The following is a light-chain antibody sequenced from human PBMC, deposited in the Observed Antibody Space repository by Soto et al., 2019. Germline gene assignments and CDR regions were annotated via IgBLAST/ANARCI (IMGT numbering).Light chain of an antibody. V-gene: IGKV3-20*01. CDR3: QQYGSSGT. CDR2: ATY. CDR1: QSVISRY. Sequence: EIVLTQSPGTLSLSPGETASLSCLASQSVISRYLAWYQQKSGQATRLINYATYNGATGIPGMFGGRWSGTDIPLTSSRQDPECVAEYYRQQYGSSGTFGQGTKVDI. J-gene: IGKJ1*01.